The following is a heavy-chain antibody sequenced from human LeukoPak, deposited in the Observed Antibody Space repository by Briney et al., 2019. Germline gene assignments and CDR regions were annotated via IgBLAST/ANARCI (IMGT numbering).Heavy chain of an antibody. V-gene: IGHV3-48*01. Sequence: GGSLRLSCAASGFIFSTYSMNWVRQAPGKGLEWVSYISSSSSTIYYADSVKGRFTISRDNAKNSLYLQMNSLRAEDTAVYYCARGNPGAFDIWGQGTMVTVSS. J-gene: IGHJ3*02. CDR1: GFIFSTYS. CDR3: ARGNPGAFDI. CDR2: ISSSSSTI.